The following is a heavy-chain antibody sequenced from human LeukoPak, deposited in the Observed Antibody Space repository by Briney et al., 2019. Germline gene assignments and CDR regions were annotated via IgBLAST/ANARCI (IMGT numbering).Heavy chain of an antibody. Sequence: SETLALTRTVSGGSISSHYGIWIRQPPGKGLEWIGYIYNSGSTNYNPSLKSRVTISIDTSKNQFSLKLSSVTAADTAVYYCARAPLGYCSGGRCSGVKFDYWGQGTLVTVSS. D-gene: IGHD2-15*01. V-gene: IGHV4-59*11. CDR2: IYNSGST. J-gene: IGHJ4*02. CDR1: GGSISSHY. CDR3: ARAPLGYCSGGRCSGVKFDY.